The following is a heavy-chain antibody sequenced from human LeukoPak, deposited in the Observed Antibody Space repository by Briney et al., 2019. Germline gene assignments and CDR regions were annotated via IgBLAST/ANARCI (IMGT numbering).Heavy chain of an antibody. J-gene: IGHJ4*02. CDR3: AKVEMTYDTSGSFDY. D-gene: IGHD3-22*01. CDR2: IGSDGGST. Sequence: GGSLRLSCTASGYTFSGYWMNWVRQAPGKGLVWVSRIGSDGGSTTYADSVKGRFTISRDNLKNTLYLQMNSLRVEDTAVYYCAKVEMTYDTSGSFDYWGQGTLVTVSS. V-gene: IGHV3-74*03. CDR1: GYTFSGYW.